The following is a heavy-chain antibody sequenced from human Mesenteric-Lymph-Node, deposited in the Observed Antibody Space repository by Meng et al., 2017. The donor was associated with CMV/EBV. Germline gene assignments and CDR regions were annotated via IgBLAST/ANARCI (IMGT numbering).Heavy chain of an antibody. J-gene: IGHJ5*01. D-gene: IGHD3-3*01. CDR1: GYTFTSYA. Sequence: ASVKVSCKASGYTFTSYAMHWVRQAPGQRLEWMGWSNAGNGNTKYSQEFQGRVTITRDTSASTAYMELSSLRSEDTAVYYCGKDPHDFWSGKNWSDSWGQGTLVTVSS. CDR3: GKDPHDFWSGKNWSDS. V-gene: IGHV1-3*01. CDR2: SNAGNGNT.